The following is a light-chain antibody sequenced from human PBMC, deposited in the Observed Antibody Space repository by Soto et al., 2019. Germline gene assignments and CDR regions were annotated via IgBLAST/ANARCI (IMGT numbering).Light chain of an antibody. CDR1: QSIKRF. J-gene: IGKJ5*01. Sequence: DIQMTQSPSSLSASVGDRVTIICRARQSIKRFLNWYRQKPGKAPKLLIYESSILQRGVPSRFSGNASGTEFALTISSLQPEDFAIYHCQQSYRPPTFGQGTRLEIK. CDR2: ESS. V-gene: IGKV1-39*01. CDR3: QQSYRPPT.